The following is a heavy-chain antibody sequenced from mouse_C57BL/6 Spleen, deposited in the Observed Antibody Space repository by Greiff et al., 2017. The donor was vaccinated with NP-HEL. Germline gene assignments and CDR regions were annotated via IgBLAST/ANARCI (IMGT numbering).Heavy chain of an antibody. CDR2: INPGSGGT. Sequence: QVQLKQSGAELVRPGTSVKVSCKASGYAFTNYLIEWVKQRPGQGLEWIGVINPGSGGTNYNEKFKGKATLTADKSSSTAYMQLSSLTSEDSAVYFCARTPYYYGSVYYAMDYWGQGTSVTVSS. J-gene: IGHJ4*01. CDR3: ARTPYYYGSVYYAMDY. CDR1: GYAFTNYL. D-gene: IGHD1-1*01. V-gene: IGHV1-54*01.